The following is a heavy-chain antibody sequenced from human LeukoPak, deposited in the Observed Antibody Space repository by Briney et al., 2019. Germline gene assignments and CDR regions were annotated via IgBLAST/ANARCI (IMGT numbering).Heavy chain of an antibody. CDR3: VKGDNYYDALDY. Sequence: GGSLRLSCAASGFTFDDYAMHWVRQAPGKGLEGVSGISWNSGSIGYADSVKGRFTISRDNAKNSLYLQMNSLRAEDTALYYCVKGDNYYDALDYWGQGTLVTVSS. V-gene: IGHV3-9*01. CDR1: GFTFDDYA. CDR2: ISWNSGSI. J-gene: IGHJ4*02. D-gene: IGHD3-22*01.